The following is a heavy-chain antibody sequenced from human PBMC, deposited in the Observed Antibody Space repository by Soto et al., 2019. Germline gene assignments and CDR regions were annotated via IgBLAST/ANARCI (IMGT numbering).Heavy chain of an antibody. J-gene: IGHJ5*02. D-gene: IGHD2-21*01. V-gene: IGHV3-23*01. CDR3: AKDAVYKDGLWLMDS. CDR1: GFTISTYA. CDR2: VTGSGGQI. Sequence: PGGSLRLSCAASGFTISTYAMTWVRQAPGKGLECASGVTGSGGQIHYADSVKGRFTISKDNSKNTLYLQMNSLREEDTALYYCAKDAVYKDGLWLMDSWGQGTLVTVSS.